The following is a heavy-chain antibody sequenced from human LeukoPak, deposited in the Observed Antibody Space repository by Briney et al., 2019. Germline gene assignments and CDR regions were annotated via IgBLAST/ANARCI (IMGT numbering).Heavy chain of an antibody. CDR3: AKTAVAGTLAYYFDY. J-gene: IGHJ4*02. V-gene: IGHV3-23*01. Sequence: GGSLRLSCAASGFTFSSYAMSWVRQAPGKGLGWVSAIIGSGGSTYYADSVKGRFTISRDNSKNTLYLQMNSLRAEDTAVYYCAKTAVAGTLAYYFDYWGQGTLVTVSS. CDR1: GFTFSSYA. D-gene: IGHD6-19*01. CDR2: IIGSGGST.